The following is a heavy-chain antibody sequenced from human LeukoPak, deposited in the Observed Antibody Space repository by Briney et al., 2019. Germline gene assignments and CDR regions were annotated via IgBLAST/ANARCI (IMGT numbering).Heavy chain of an antibody. CDR1: GYTFTGYY. CDR2: INPNSGGT. V-gene: IGHV1-2*02. Sequence: ASVKVSCKASGYTFTGYYMHWVRQAPGQGPEWMGWINPNSGGTNYAQKFQGRVTMTRDTSISTAYMELSRLRSDDTAVYYCARVEYSGYGDPTAAFDYWGQGTLVTVSS. D-gene: IGHD5-12*01. J-gene: IGHJ4*02. CDR3: ARVEYSGYGDPTAAFDY.